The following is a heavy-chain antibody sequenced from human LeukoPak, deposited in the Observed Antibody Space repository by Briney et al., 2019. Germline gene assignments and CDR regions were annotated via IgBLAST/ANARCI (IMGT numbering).Heavy chain of an antibody. CDR2: IIPIFGTA. J-gene: IGHJ2*01. Sequence: AASVKVSCKASGYTFTGYYMHWVRQAPGQGLEWMGGIIPIFGTANYAPKFQGRVTITADESTSTAYMELSSLRSEDTAVYYCARDRGPRGYSYGYRLYFDLWGRGTLVTVSS. CDR3: ARDRGPRGYSYGYRLYFDL. V-gene: IGHV1-69*13. CDR1: GYTFTGYY. D-gene: IGHD5-18*01.